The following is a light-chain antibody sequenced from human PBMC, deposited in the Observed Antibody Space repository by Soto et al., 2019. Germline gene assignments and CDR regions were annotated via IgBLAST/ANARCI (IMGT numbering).Light chain of an antibody. CDR2: LNSDGSH. CDR1: SGHSSYA. J-gene: IGLJ1*01. CDR3: QTWGTGIQV. V-gene: IGLV4-69*01. Sequence: QSVLTQSPSASASLGASVKLTCTLSSGHSSYAIAWHQQQPEKGPRYLMKLNSDGSHYKGGGIPDRFSGSSSGAERYLTISRLQSEDEADYYCQTWGTGIQVFGTGTKVTVL.